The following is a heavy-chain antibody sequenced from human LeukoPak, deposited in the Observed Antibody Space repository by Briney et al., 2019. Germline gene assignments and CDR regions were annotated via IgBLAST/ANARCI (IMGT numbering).Heavy chain of an antibody. CDR2: ISISGSTI. Sequence: GGSLRLSCAASGFNFRSYEMNWVRQAPGKGLEWVSYISISGSTIYYADSVKGRFTISRDNAKNSLYLQMNSLRAEDTAVYYCAKKTGTMSFDYWGQRTLVTVSS. CDR1: GFNFRSYE. J-gene: IGHJ4*02. D-gene: IGHD1-7*01. CDR3: AKKTGTMSFDY. V-gene: IGHV3-48*03.